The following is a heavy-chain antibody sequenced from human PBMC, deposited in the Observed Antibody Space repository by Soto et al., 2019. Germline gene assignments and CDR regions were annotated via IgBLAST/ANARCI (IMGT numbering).Heavy chain of an antibody. CDR1: GFTFSYYG. Sequence: QVQLVESGGGVVQPGTSLRLSCAASGFTFSYYGMHWVRPAPGKGLEWVVAVSHDGTNKDYAASMKVRFTSSRDNSKHTLYLQLNSLLAEDTAVYYCAKDRRWSYYIGLDYWGQGALVTVSS. CDR2: VSHDGTNK. CDR3: AKDRRWSYYIGLDY. V-gene: IGHV3-30*18. D-gene: IGHD1-26*01. J-gene: IGHJ4*02.